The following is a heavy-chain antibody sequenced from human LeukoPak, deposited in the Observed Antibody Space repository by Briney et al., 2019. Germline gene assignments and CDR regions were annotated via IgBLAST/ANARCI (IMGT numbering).Heavy chain of an antibody. V-gene: IGHV3-23*01. Sequence: PGGSLRLSCAASGFTFSSYAMSWVRQAPGKGLEWVSAIGGSGGSTYYADSVKGRFTISRDNSKNTLYLQMNSLRAEDTVVYYCAKVEGGEYDADAFDIWGQGTMVTVSS. CDR2: IGGSGGST. CDR1: GFTFSSYA. D-gene: IGHD4-17*01. J-gene: IGHJ3*02. CDR3: AKVEGGEYDADAFDI.